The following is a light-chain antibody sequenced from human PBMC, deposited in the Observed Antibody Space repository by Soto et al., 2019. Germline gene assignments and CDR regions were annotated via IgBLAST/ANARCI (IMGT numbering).Light chain of an antibody. CDR3: QQYGISPWT. J-gene: IGKJ1*01. CDR2: GAS. V-gene: IGKV3-20*01. Sequence: EIVLTQSPGTLSLSPGERATLSCRASQSVSSSYLAWYQQKPGQAPRLLIYGASSRATGIPDRFSGSGSGTDVTLTISRLEPEDFAVYYCQQYGISPWTFGQGTKVEIK. CDR1: QSVSSSY.